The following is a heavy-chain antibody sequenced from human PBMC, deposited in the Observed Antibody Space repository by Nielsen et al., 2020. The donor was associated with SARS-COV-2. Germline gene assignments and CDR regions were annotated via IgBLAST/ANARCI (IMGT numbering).Heavy chain of an antibody. CDR3: AHVDTATGFDY. Sequence: GGSLRLSCAASGFTFDDYAMHWVRHAPGKGLEWVSGISWNSGSIGYADSVKGRFTISRDNAKNSLYLQMNSLRAEDTALYYCAHVDTATGFDYWGQGTLVTVSS. CDR1: GFTFDDYA. D-gene: IGHD5-18*01. J-gene: IGHJ4*02. CDR2: ISWNSGSI. V-gene: IGHV3-9*01.